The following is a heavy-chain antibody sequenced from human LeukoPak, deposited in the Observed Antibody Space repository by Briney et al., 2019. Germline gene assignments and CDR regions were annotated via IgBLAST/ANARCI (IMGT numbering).Heavy chain of an antibody. CDR3: VRDAS. CDR1: GVTVSSNH. CDR2: IYSGGGT. J-gene: IGHJ4*02. V-gene: IGHV3-66*01. Sequence: GGSLRLSCAVSGVTVSSNHMSWVRQAPGKGLEWVSAIYSGGGTYYADSVKGRFTLSRDISRDTLYLQMNSLRAEDTAVYYCVRDASWGQGTLVTISS.